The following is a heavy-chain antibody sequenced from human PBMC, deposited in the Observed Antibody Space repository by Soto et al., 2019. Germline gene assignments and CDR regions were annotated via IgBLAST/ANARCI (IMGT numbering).Heavy chain of an antibody. D-gene: IGHD1-26*01. CDR2: IWYDGSEK. CDR3: ARWSDKKVVDP. CDR1: GFTFRNHG. J-gene: IGHJ5*02. Sequence: QVQLVESGGGVVQPGRSLRLSCEGSGFTFRNHGMHWVRQAPGKGLEWLAVIWYDGSEKYYADSVRGRFFVSRDNAKNTLYLQMNSLTVXDTALYYCARWSDKKVVDPWGQGTAVTVSS. V-gene: IGHV3-33*01.